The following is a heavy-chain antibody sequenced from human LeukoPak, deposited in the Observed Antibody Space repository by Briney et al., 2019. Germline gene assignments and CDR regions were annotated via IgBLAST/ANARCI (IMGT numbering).Heavy chain of an antibody. CDR2: IIPILGIA. J-gene: IGHJ3*02. CDR3: ARDAGYYDSSGYYPDAFDI. Sequence: SVKVSCKASGGTFSSYAISWVRQAPGQGLEWMGRIIPILGIANYAQKFQGRVTITADKSTSTVYMELSSLRSEDTAVYYCARDAGYYDSSGYYPDAFDIWGQGTMVTVSS. V-gene: IGHV1-69*04. CDR1: GGTFSSYA. D-gene: IGHD3-22*01.